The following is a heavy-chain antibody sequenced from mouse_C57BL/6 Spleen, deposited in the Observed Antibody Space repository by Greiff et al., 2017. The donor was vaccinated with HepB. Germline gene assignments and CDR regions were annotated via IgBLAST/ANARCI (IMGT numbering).Heavy chain of an antibody. D-gene: IGHD1-1*01. CDR3: ASSYYYGSSLPWFAY. Sequence: VQLQQSGAELVKPGASVKLSCKASGYTFTSYWMHWVKQRPGPGLEWIGMIHPHSGSTHYNEKFKSKATLTVDKSSSTAYMQLSSLTSEDAAVDYCASSYYYGSSLPWFAYWGQGTLVTVSA. CDR1: GYTFTSYW. CDR2: IHPHSGST. J-gene: IGHJ3*01. V-gene: IGHV1-64*01.